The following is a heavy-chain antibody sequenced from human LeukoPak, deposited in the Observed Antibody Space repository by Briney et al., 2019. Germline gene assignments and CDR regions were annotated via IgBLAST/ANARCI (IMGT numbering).Heavy chain of an antibody. Sequence: GGSLRLSCAASGFTFSSYSMTWVRQAPGKGLEWVSSISSSSSYIYYADSVKGRFTISRDNAKNSLYLQMNSLRAEDTAVYYCARGPLVITTTLDYWGQGTLVTVSS. CDR1: GFTFSSYS. V-gene: IGHV3-21*04. CDR2: ISSSSSYI. J-gene: IGHJ4*02. CDR3: ARGPLVITTTLDY. D-gene: IGHD3-22*01.